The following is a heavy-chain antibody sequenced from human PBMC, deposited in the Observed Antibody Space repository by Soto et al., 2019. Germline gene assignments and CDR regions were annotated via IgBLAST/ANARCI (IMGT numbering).Heavy chain of an antibody. J-gene: IGHJ4*02. V-gene: IGHV1-69*02. CDR2: IIPILGIA. CDR3: TRVGLHFLVGTGGDCDFCALDY. CDR1: GGPFSSYT. Sequence: QVQLVQSGAEVKKPGSSVKVSCKASGGPFSSYTISGVRQAPGQGLEWMGRIIPILGIANYAQKFQGRVTITADKSTSTGDMELISRRSEDTALYFCTRVGLHFLVGTGGDCDFCALDYRGQGTLVTVST. D-gene: IGHD2-21*02.